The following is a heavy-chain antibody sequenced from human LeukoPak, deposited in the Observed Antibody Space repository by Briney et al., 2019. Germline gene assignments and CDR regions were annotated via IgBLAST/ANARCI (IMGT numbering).Heavy chain of an antibody. V-gene: IGHV1-18*01. CDR1: RYTVTTYV. D-gene: IGHD3-22*01. CDR3: VRGLGDDKSGLGYFDY. Sequence: ASVKVSYEASRYTVTTYVLSWVRQAPGQGVKGMGWSSVSTGKTRNAKKVQGRVTIATDASTRTAYMEGTNLGSDATAVYYCVRGLGDDKSGLGYFDYWGQGTLVTVSS. CDR2: SSVSTGKT. J-gene: IGHJ4*02.